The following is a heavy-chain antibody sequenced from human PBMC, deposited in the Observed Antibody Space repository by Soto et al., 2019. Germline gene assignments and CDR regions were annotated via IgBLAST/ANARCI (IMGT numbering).Heavy chain of an antibody. V-gene: IGHV3-33*01. D-gene: IGHD5-18*01. J-gene: IGHJ4*02. CDR2: IWYDGSNK. Sequence: QVQLVESGGGVVQPGRSLRLSCAASGFTFSSYGMHWVRQAPGKGLEWVAVIWYDGSNKYYADSVKGRFTISRDNSKNTLYLQMNSLRAEDTAVYYCARDLSGERWLHGYWGQGTLVTVSS. CDR3: ARDLSGERWLHGY. CDR1: GFTFSSYG.